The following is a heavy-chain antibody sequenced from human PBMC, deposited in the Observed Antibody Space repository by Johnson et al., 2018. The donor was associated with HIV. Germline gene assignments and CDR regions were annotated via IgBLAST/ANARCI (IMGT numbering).Heavy chain of an antibody. CDR3: AKEWSAFDI. CDR2: ITGRGTAI. CDR1: GFSISNYA. D-gene: IGHD1-26*01. V-gene: IGHV3-48*04. J-gene: IGHJ3*02. Sequence: EVQLVESGGGVVQPGRSLRLACVTSGFSISNYAMHWVRQAPGKGLEWLAFITGRGTAIYADSVKGRFTISRDNAKSSVILQVNSLTAEDTATYYCAKEWSAFDIWGQGTMVTVAA.